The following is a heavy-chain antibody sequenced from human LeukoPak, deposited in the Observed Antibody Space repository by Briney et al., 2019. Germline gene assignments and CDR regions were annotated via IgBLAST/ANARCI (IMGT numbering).Heavy chain of an antibody. CDR3: ARLVPATNYFDY. J-gene: IGHJ4*02. D-gene: IGHD2-2*01. CDR2: ISGSGGST. CDR1: GFTFSSHA. V-gene: IGHV3-23*01. Sequence: PGGSLRLSCAASGFTFSSHAMSWVRQAPGKGLEWVSSISGSGGSTSYADSVKGRFTISRDNSKNTLYLQMNSLRGEDTAVYYCARLVPATNYFDYWGQGTLVTVST.